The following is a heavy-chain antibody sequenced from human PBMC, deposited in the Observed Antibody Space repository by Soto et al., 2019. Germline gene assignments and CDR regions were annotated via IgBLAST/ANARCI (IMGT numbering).Heavy chain of an antibody. D-gene: IGHD2-8*01. J-gene: IGHJ5*01. CDR2: ISSGGSA. CDR1: GGSINSYY. Sequence: PSETLSLTCNVSGGSINSYYWSWIRQPAGKGLEWIGRISSGGSAIYNPSLKSRVTISVDTSKNQFSLRLTSVTAAATAVYFCARDAYPNWFDFWGQGTLGTVSS. CDR3: ARDAYPNWFDF. V-gene: IGHV4-4*07.